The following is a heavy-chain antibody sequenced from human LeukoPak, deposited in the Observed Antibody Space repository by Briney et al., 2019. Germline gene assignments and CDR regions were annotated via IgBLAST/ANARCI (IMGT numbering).Heavy chain of an antibody. CDR2: INHSGST. J-gene: IGHJ4*02. Sequence: SETLSLTCAVYGGSFRGYYWSWIRQPPGKGLEWIGEINHSGSTNYNPSLKSRVTISVDTSKNQFSLKLSSVTAADTAVYYCARRRTAGIVVVITPFDYWGQGTLVTVSS. CDR1: GGSFRGYY. V-gene: IGHV4-34*01. CDR3: ARRRTAGIVVVITPFDY. D-gene: IGHD3-22*01.